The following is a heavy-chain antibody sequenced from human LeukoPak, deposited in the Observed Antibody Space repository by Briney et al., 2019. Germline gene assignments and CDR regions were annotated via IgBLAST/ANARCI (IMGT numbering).Heavy chain of an antibody. D-gene: IGHD4-11*01. CDR2: INPNSGGT. CDR3: ARGVQLQVYYDYGMDV. V-gene: IGHV1-2*02. CDR1: GYTFTGYY. Sequence: GASVEVSCKASGYTFTGYYMHWVRQAPGQGLEWMGWINPNSGGTNYAQKFQGRVTMTRDTSISTAYMELSMLRSDDTAVYYCARGVQLQVYYDYGMDVWVQGATVTVSS. J-gene: IGHJ6*02.